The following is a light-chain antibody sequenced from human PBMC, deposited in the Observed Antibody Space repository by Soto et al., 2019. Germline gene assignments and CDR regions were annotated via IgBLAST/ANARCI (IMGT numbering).Light chain of an antibody. CDR2: GNS. J-gene: IGLJ2*01. CDR3: QSYDSSLSGSVV. CDR1: SSNIGAGYD. V-gene: IGLV1-40*01. Sequence: QSVLTQPPSVSGAPGQRVTISCTGSSSNIGAGYDVHWYQQLPATAPKLLIYGNSNRPSGVPDRFSGPKSGTSASLAITGLQAEDEADYYCQSYDSSLSGSVVFGGGTKLTVL.